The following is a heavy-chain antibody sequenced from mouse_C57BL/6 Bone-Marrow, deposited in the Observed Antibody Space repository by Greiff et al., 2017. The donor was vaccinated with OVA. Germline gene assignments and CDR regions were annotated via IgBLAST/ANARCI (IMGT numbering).Heavy chain of an antibody. CDR3: ARYYGSGYFDY. CDR2: INPYNGDT. Sequence: VQLQQSGPELVKPGDSVKISCKASGYSFTGYFMNWVMQSHGKSLEWIGRINPYNGDTFYNQKFKGKATLTVDKSSSTAHMELRSLTSEDSAVYYCARYYGSGYFDYGGQGTTLTVSS. D-gene: IGHD1-1*01. V-gene: IGHV1-20*01. J-gene: IGHJ2*01. CDR1: GYSFTGYF.